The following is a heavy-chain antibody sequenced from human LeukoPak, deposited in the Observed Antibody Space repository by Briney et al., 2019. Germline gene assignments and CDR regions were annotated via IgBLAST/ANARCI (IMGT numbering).Heavy chain of an antibody. D-gene: IGHD1-26*01. J-gene: IGHJ4*02. CDR2: IYSSGST. Sequence: SGTLSLTCTASGFSISSYSWSWIRQPPGKGLEWIGCIYSSGSTNYNPSLKSRVTISVDTSKNQFSLKLSSVTAADTAVYYCARGSYSYYFDFWGQGTLGTVSS. V-gene: IGHV4-59*01. CDR1: GFSISSYS. CDR3: ARGSYSYYFDF.